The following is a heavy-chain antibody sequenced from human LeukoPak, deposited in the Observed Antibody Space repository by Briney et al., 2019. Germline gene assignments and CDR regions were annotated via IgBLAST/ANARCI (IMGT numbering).Heavy chain of an antibody. CDR1: GGSISSYY. D-gene: IGHD1-26*01. CDR3: ARLGDVREWFDP. Sequence: SETLSLTCTVSGGSISSYYWSWIRQPPGKGLEWIGYIYYSGSTNCNPSLKSRVTISVDTSKNQFSLKLSSVTAADTAVYYCARLGDVREWFDPWGQGTLVTVSS. V-gene: IGHV4-59*01. CDR2: IYYSGST. J-gene: IGHJ5*02.